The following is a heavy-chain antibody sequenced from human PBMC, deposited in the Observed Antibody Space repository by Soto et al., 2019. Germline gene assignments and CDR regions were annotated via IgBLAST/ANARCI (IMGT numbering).Heavy chain of an antibody. CDR3: GRGRSGQIVVFY. J-gene: IGHJ4*02. Sequence: GASVKVSCKASGYTFTGHYIHWVRQAPEQGPEWMGEIGPESGATRYAQKFQGRVTMTMDMSITTVYMELSNLSPDDTAVYYCGRGRSGQIVVFYWARGTPVTVSS. CDR2: IGPESGAT. V-gene: IGHV1-2*02. D-gene: IGHD5-12*01. CDR1: GYTFTGHY.